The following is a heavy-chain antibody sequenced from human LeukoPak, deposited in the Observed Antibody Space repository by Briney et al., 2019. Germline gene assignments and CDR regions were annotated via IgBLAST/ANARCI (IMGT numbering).Heavy chain of an antibody. CDR2: MNPNSGNT. J-gene: IGHJ3*02. V-gene: IGHV1-8*03. CDR3: ARTLVVVPAATPDAFGI. CDR1: GYTFTSYD. D-gene: IGHD2-2*02. Sequence: ASVKVSCKASGYTFTSYDINWVRQATGQGLEWMGWMNPNSGNTGYAQKFQGRVTITRNTSISTAYMELSSLRSEDTAVYYCARTLVVVPAATPDAFGIWGQGTMVTVSS.